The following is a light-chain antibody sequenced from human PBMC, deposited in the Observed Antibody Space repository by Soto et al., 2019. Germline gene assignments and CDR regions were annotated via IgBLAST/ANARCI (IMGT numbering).Light chain of an antibody. CDR1: QSVGSSY. J-gene: IGKJ1*01. Sequence: ESVLTQSPGTLSLSRGERATLSCRASQSVGSSYLAWYQQKPGQAPRLLIFGASSRAAGIPDRFSGSGSGTDFTLTISRLEPEDFAVYYCQQYGGSTGTFGQGTKVEIK. V-gene: IGKV3-20*01. CDR3: QQYGGSTGT. CDR2: GAS.